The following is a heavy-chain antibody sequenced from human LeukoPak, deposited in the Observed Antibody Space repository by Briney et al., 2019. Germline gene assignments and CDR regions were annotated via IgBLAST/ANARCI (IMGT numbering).Heavy chain of an antibody. Sequence: SETLSLTCTVSGGSISSYYWSWIRQPPGKGLEWIGYIYYSGSTNYNPSLESRVTMSVDTSKNQFSLKLSSVTAADTAVYYCASLGVCSGGSCYSYWGQGTLVTVSS. CDR2: IYYSGST. D-gene: IGHD2-15*01. V-gene: IGHV4-59*08. J-gene: IGHJ4*02. CDR1: GGSISSYY. CDR3: ASLGVCSGGSCYSY.